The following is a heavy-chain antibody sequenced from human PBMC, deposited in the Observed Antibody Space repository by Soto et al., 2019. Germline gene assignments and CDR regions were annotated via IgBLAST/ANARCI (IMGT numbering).Heavy chain of an antibody. Sequence: GESLKISCKGSGYSFSRYWIAWVRQTPGKGMEWMGLIYPGDSDTRYSPSFQGQVTISADKSITTAYLQWSSLKASDTAIYYCARDTFSGDSSGPHYWGQGTLVTVSS. V-gene: IGHV5-51*03. CDR2: IYPGDSDT. J-gene: IGHJ4*02. CDR3: ARDTFSGDSSGPHY. CDR1: GYSFSRYW. D-gene: IGHD3-22*01.